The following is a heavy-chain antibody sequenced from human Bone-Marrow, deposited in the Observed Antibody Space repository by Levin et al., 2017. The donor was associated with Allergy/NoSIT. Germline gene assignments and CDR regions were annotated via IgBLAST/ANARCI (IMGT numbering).Heavy chain of an antibody. J-gene: IGHJ4*02. V-gene: IGHV4-59*01. Sequence: ESLKISCTVSGGSISGYYWSWARQPPGKGLEWVGHIFYSGSTNYNPSLKSRVTISINTSKNQFSLNLTSVTAADTAFYYCARSVAGEFDYWGQGTLVTVSS. CDR1: GGSISGYY. D-gene: IGHD3-10*01. CDR2: IFYSGST. CDR3: ARSVAGEFDY.